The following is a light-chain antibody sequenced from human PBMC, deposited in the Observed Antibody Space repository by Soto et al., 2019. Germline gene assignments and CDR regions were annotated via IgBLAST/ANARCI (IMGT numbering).Light chain of an antibody. CDR3: QQYGSPPAWP. CDR2: GAS. CDR1: QSVSSSY. Sequence: EIVLTQSPGTLSLSPGERATLSCRASQSVSSSYLAWYQQKPGQSPRLLIYGASSRATGIRDRLSGSGSGTDLTLTISRLEPEDFAVCYCQQYGSPPAWPFGQGTKVEIK. V-gene: IGKV3-20*01. J-gene: IGKJ1*01.